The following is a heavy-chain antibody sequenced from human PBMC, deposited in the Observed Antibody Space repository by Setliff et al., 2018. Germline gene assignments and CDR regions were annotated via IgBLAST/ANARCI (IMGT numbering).Heavy chain of an antibody. CDR2: ISGSGGST. CDR1: GFTFTSYA. CDR3: ARDPTRKFDS. Sequence: PGGSLRLSCAASGFTFTSYAMNWVRQAPGKGLEWVSAISGSGGSTDYADSVKGRYTISRDNAKNSLYLQVNSLRVEDTALYYCARDPTRKFDSWGQGTLVTVSS. J-gene: IGHJ4*02. V-gene: IGHV3-23*01.